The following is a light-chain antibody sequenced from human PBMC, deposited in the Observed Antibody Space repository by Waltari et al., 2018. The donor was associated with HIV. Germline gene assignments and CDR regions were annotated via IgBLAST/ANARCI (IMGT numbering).Light chain of an antibody. CDR3: QQYDSSPGT. CDR1: QTVSNDY. Sequence: ETVLTQSPGTLSLSPGERAPLSGRASQTVSNDYLAWYQQRLGQAPRLLIYGVSSRATGIPDRFSGSGSGTDFTLTISRLEPEDFAVYYCQQYDSSPGTFGGGTKVEIK. J-gene: IGKJ4*01. CDR2: GVS. V-gene: IGKV3-20*01.